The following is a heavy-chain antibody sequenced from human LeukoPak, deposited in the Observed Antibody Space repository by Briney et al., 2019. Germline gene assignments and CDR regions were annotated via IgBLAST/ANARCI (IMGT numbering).Heavy chain of an antibody. CDR3: SRENGAFSPFGY. CDR1: GGSITSTNW. CDR2: ISLSGLT. Sequence: PSETLSLTCGVSGGSITSTNWWSWVRQPPGQGLEWIGEISLSGLTNYNPSLKSRVTMALDKSKNHLSLNLTPVTAADTAVYYCSRENGAFSPFGYWGQGTLVTVPS. D-gene: IGHD2-8*01. V-gene: IGHV4-4*02. J-gene: IGHJ4*02.